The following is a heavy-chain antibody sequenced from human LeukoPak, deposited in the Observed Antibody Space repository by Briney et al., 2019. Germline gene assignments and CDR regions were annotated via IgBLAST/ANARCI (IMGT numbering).Heavy chain of an antibody. CDR2: ISYDGSNK. D-gene: IGHD6-25*01. Sequence: PGRSLRLSCAASGFTFSSYAMHWVRQAPGKGLEWVAVISYDGSNKYYADSVKGRFTISRDNSKNTLYLQMNSLRAEDTAVYYCARDTATATDVWYFDLWGRGTLVTVSS. V-gene: IGHV3-30-3*01. J-gene: IGHJ2*01. CDR3: ARDTATATDVWYFDL. CDR1: GFTFSSYA.